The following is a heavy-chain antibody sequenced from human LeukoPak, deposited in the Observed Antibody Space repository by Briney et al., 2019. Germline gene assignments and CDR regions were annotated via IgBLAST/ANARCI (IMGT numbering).Heavy chain of an antibody. Sequence: GGSLRLSCVASGFAFSSYWMNWVRQAPGKGLEWVANIKQDGGEKYYVDSVKGRFTISRDNAKNSLFLQMNSLRVEDTAVYYCARLGGSYYTYWGQGTLVTVSS. D-gene: IGHD1-26*01. CDR2: IKQDGGEK. V-gene: IGHV3-7*01. J-gene: IGHJ4*02. CDR1: GFAFSSYW. CDR3: ARLGGSYYTY.